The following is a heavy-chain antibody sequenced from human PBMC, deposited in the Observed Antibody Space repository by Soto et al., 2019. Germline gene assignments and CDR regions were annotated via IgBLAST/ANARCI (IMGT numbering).Heavy chain of an antibody. J-gene: IGHJ5*02. CDR3: ARGDDSTPLFGWFDP. Sequence: QVQLQQWGAGLLKPSETLSLTCAVYGGSFSGYYWSWIRQPPGKGLEWIGEINHSGSTNYNPSLKSRVTISVDTSKNQVSLKLSSVTAADTAVYYCARGDDSTPLFGWFDPWGQGTLVTVSS. D-gene: IGHD3-22*01. CDR2: INHSGST. CDR1: GGSFSGYY. V-gene: IGHV4-34*01.